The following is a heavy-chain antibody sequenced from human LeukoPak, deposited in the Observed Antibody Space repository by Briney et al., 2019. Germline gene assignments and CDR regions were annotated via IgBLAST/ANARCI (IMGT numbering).Heavy chain of an antibody. Sequence: SETLSLTCTVSGGSISSYYWSWIRQPPGKGLEWIGYIYYSGSTNYNPSLKSRVTISVDTSKNQFSLKLSSVTAADTAVYYCARTPVPGLVDYWGQGTLVTVSS. J-gene: IGHJ4*02. CDR3: ARTPVPGLVDY. V-gene: IGHV4-59*01. D-gene: IGHD6-19*01. CDR2: IYYSGST. CDR1: GGSISSYY.